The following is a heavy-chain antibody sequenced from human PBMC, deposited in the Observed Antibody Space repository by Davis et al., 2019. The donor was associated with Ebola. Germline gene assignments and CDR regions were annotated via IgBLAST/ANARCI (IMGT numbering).Heavy chain of an antibody. CDR1: GGSISNYY. V-gene: IGHV4-59*01. CDR2: IYHSGST. CDR3: ARDYWATEGAFDV. Sequence: MPSETLSLTCTVSGGSISNYYWSWIRQPPGKGLEWIGYIYHSGSTNYNPSLKSRVTFSIDPSRNQFSLNLISVTAADTAVYYCARDYWATEGAFDVWGQGTLVTVSS. D-gene: IGHD2-8*02. J-gene: IGHJ3*01.